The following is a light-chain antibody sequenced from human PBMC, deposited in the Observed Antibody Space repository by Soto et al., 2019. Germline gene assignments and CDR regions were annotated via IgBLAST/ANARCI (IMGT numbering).Light chain of an antibody. J-gene: IGKJ4*01. CDR3: QHRYNWPLT. V-gene: IGKV3-11*01. CDR2: DAS. CDR1: QSISSV. Sequence: DIVLTQSPATLSLSPGERATLSCRASQSISSVLAWYQQKPGQAPRLLIYDASNRATGIPVRFTGSGSGTDFTLTISSLEPEDFAVYYCQHRYNWPLTFGGGSKVEIK.